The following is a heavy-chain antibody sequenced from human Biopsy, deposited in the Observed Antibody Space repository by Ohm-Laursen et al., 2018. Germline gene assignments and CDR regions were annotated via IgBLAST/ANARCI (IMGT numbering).Heavy chain of an antibody. Sequence: RSLRLSCAASGFRFDNTGMHWVRQGPGKGLEWVAGISWSSDSITYAKSVTGRFTISRDNANNTLYLQMNSLRVEDTGVYYCCSPIAVANIWGQGTMVTVSS. D-gene: IGHD6-19*01. CDR3: CSPIAVANI. V-gene: IGHV3-9*01. CDR1: GFRFDNTG. J-gene: IGHJ3*02. CDR2: ISWSSDSI.